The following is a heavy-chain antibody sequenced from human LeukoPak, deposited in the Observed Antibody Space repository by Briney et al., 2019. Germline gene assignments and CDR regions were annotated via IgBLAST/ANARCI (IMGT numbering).Heavy chain of an antibody. J-gene: IGHJ4*02. Sequence: ASVKVSCKASGYTFTSYYMHWVRQAPGQGLEWMGIINPSGGSTGYAQKFQGRVTMTRDTSTSTVYMELSSLGSEDTAVYYCARATMVRAPFDYWGQGTLVTLSS. CDR2: INPSGGST. CDR3: ARATMVRAPFDY. D-gene: IGHD3-10*01. CDR1: GYTFTSYY. V-gene: IGHV1-46*01.